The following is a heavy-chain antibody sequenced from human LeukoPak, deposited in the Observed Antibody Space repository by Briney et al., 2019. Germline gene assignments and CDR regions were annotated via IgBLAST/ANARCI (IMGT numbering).Heavy chain of an antibody. J-gene: IGHJ4*02. Sequence: ASVKVSCKVSGYTLTELSMHWLRQAPGKGLEWMGGFDPEDGETIYAQKFQGRVTMTEDTSTDTAYMELSSPRSEDTAVYYCATDLMDTGGYKTFDYWGQGTLVTVSS. CDR3: ATDLMDTGGYKTFDY. CDR2: FDPEDGET. D-gene: IGHD5-24*01. CDR1: GYTLTELS. V-gene: IGHV1-24*01.